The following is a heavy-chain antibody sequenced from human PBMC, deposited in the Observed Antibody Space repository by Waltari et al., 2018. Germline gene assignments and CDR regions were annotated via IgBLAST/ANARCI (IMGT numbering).Heavy chain of an antibody. CDR2: IKQDGSGK. CDR1: GFTFSSYW. Sequence: EVQLVESGGGLVQPGGSLRLSCAASGFTFSSYWMSWVRQAPGKGLAWGANIKQDGSGKDYVDSVKGRFTISRDNAKNSLYLQMNSLRAEDTALYYCAGSWELGSADYWGQGTLVTVSS. V-gene: IGHV3-7*01. CDR3: AGSWELGSADY. D-gene: IGHD3-10*01. J-gene: IGHJ4*02.